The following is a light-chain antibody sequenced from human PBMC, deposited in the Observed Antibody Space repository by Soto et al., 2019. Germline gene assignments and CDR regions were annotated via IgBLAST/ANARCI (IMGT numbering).Light chain of an antibody. CDR2: AAS. J-gene: IGKJ5*01. CDR1: QGIRND. V-gene: IGKV1-17*01. Sequence: DIQMTQSPSSLSASVGDRVTITCRASQGIRNDLGWYQQKPGKAPKRLIYAASSLQSGVPSRFSGSGSGTDFTLTISRLEPEDFAVYYCHKRSNWPPDTFGQGTRLEIK. CDR3: HKRSNWPPDT.